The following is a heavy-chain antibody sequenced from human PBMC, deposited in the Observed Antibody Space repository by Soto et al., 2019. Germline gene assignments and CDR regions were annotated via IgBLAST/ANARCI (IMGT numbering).Heavy chain of an antibody. CDR1: GYTFTSYG. D-gene: IGHD6-19*01. J-gene: IGHJ6*02. CDR3: AREGYSSGRLPYYYYGMDV. CDR2: ISAYNGNT. Sequence: ASVKVSCKASGYTFTSYGISWVRQAPGQGLEWMGWISAYNGNTNYAQKLQGRVTMTTDTSTSTAYMELRSLRSDDTAVYYCAREGYSSGRLPYYYYGMDVWGQGTTVTVSS. V-gene: IGHV1-18*01.